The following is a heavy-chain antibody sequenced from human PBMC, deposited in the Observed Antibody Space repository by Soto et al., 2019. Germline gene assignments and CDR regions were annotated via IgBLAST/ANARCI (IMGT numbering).Heavy chain of an antibody. CDR1: CGSISSSNW. CDR3: ATVVIGRRPYYFDC. V-gene: IGHV4-4*02. J-gene: IGHJ4*02. CDR2: IYHSGST. D-gene: IGHD3-16*02. Sequence: PSETLSLTCAVSCGSISSSNWWSWVRQPPGKGLGWIGEIYHSGSTNYNPSLKSRVTISVDKSKNQFSLKLSSVTAADTAGYYCATVVIGRRPYYFDCWGKGTMVTVAS.